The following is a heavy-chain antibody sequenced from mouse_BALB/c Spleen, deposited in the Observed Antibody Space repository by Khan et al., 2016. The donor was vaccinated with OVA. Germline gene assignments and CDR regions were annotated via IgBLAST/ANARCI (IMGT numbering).Heavy chain of an antibody. V-gene: IGHV5-12-2*01. CDR2: ISNGGGST. CDR3: ARPRRVYYDYAMDY. J-gene: IGHJ4*01. CDR1: GFTFSRYT. Sequence: VELGEAGGGLVQPGGYLKLPCEASGFTFSRYTMSWVRETPEKRLEWVAYISNGGGSTYYPDTVKGRVSISSDNANNTLYLQISSLKTEDMATYYCARPRRVYYDYAMDYWGQGTSVTVSS. D-gene: IGHD2-1*01.